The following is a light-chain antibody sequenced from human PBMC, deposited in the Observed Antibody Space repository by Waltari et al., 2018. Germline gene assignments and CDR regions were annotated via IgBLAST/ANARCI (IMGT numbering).Light chain of an antibody. V-gene: IGLV1-51*01. J-gene: IGLJ3*02. CDR2: DND. CDR3: GTWDSSLSTVV. Sequence: QSFLTPPPSLSAAPGQQVTISCPGRTTDIGIYFLSWYQQLPGTAPKLLFYDNDKRPSGTPDRFSASKSGTSATLAITGLQTGDEAHYYCGTWDSSLSTVVFGGGTKLTVL. CDR1: TTDIGIYF.